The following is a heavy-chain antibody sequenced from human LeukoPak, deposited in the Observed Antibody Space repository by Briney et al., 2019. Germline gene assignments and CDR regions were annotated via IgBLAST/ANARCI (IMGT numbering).Heavy chain of an antibody. CDR2: ISGSGGST. D-gene: IGHD2-2*02. CDR3: AKGSYCSSTSCYMPHYYYYGMDV. J-gene: IGHJ6*02. V-gene: IGHV3-23*01. Sequence: GGSLRLSCAASGFTFSSYAMSWVRQAPGKGLEWVSAISGSGGSTYYADSVKGRFTISRDNSKNTLYLQMNSLRAEDTAVYYCAKGSYCSSTSCYMPHYYYYGMDVWGQGTTVTVSS. CDR1: GFTFSSYA.